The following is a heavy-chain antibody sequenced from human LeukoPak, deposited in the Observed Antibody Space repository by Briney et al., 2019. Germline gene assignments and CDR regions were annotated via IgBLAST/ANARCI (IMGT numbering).Heavy chain of an antibody. J-gene: IGHJ4*02. Sequence: SETLSLTCTLSGGSISSYYWSWIRQPPGKGLEWIGYIYYSGSTNYNPSLKSRVTISVDTSKNQFSLKLSSVTAADTAVYYCARVEMATFDYWGQGTLVTLSS. D-gene: IGHD5-24*01. CDR3: ARVEMATFDY. CDR1: GGSISSYY. V-gene: IGHV4-59*01. CDR2: IYYSGST.